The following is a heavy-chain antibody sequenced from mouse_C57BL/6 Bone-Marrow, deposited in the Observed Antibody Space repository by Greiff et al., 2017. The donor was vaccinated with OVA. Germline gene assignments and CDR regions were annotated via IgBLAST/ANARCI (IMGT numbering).Heavy chain of an antibody. J-gene: IGHJ1*03. CDR1: GYTFTSYG. CDR2: IYPRSGNP. CDR3: AREKGYWYFDV. V-gene: IGHV1-81*01. Sequence: QVQLQQSGAELARPGASVKLSCKASGYTFTSYGISWVKQRTGQGLEWIGEIYPRSGNPYYNEKFKGKATLTADKSSSTAYMELRSLTSEDSAVYFCAREKGYWYFDVWGTGTTVTVSS.